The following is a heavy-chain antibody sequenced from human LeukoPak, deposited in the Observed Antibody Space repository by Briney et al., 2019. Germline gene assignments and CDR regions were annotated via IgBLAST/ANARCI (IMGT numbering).Heavy chain of an antibody. CDR3: AREPRYCSGGNCYRGGYMDV. D-gene: IGHD2-15*01. Sequence: NTSETLSLTCTVSRGSISSGNYYWSWIRQPAGKGLEWIGRFHTRGSTNYNPSLKSRVTISVDTSKNQFSLKLSSVTAADTAVYYCAREPRYCSGGNCYRGGYMDVWGKGTTVTVSS. J-gene: IGHJ6*03. CDR2: FHTRGST. CDR1: RGSISSGNYY. V-gene: IGHV4-61*02.